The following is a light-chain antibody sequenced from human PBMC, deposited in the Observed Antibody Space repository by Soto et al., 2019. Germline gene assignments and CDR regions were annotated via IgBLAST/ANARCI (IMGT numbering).Light chain of an antibody. CDR3: QKYNNWPPEYT. Sequence: ETVMTQSPATLSMSPGERATLSCRASQSIGNFLAWFQQKPGQSPRLLIYGASTRATGVPLRFTGSGSGTEFTLTISSLQSEDFAVYYCQKYNNWPPEYTFGQRTKLEIK. J-gene: IGKJ2*01. CDR1: QSIGNF. V-gene: IGKV3-15*01. CDR2: GAS.